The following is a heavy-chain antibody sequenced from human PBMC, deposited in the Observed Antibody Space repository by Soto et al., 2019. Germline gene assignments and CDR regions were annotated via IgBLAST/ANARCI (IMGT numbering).Heavy chain of an antibody. CDR3: AKDMVTFGGVNDY. Sequence: SETLSLTCTVSGGSISSGDYYWSWIRQPPGKGLEWIGYIYYSGSTYYNPSLKSRVTISVDTSKNQFSLKLSSVTAADTAVYYCAKDMVTFGGVNDYWGQGTLVTVSS. CDR2: IYYSGST. V-gene: IGHV4-30-4*01. J-gene: IGHJ4*02. D-gene: IGHD3-16*01. CDR1: GGSISSGDYY.